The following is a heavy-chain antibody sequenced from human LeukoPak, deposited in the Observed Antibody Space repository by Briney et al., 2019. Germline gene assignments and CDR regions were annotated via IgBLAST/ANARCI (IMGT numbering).Heavy chain of an antibody. CDR3: GRAEIMITFGRVNGNWFDP. D-gene: IGHD3-16*01. J-gene: IGHJ5*02. Sequence: SVKVSCKASGGTFSSYTISWVRQAPGQGLEWMGRIIPILGIANYAQKFQGRVTITADKSTSTAYMELSSLRSEDTAVYYCGRAEIMITFGRVNGNWFDPWGQGTLVTVSS. CDR2: IIPILGIA. CDR1: GGTFSSYT. V-gene: IGHV1-69*02.